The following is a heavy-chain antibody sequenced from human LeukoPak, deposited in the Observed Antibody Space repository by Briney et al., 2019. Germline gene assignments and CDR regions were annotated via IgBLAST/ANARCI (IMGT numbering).Heavy chain of an antibody. CDR1: GFIFSSDA. CDR2: ISGSGGST. Sequence: GGSLRLSCAASGFIFSSDALSWVRQAPGKGLEWVSAISGSGGSTYYADSVKGRFTISRDNSKNTLYLQMNSLRAEDTAVYYCAKDRHGSGGTRPDYWGQGTLVTVSS. V-gene: IGHV3-23*01. CDR3: AKDRHGSGGTRPDY. J-gene: IGHJ4*02. D-gene: IGHD3-10*01.